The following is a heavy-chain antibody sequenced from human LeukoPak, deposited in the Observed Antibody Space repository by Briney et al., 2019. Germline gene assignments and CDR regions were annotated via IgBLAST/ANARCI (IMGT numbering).Heavy chain of an antibody. CDR3: VRGYGSGSYWNY. CDR2: VERSGST. V-gene: IGHV4-34*01. D-gene: IGHD3-10*01. Sequence: PSETLSLTCAVYGGSFSGYYWSWIRQPPGKALEWIGEVERSGSTNYNPSLKSRVTISVDTSKNQFSLKLSSVTAADTAVYYCVRGYGSGSYWNYWGQGTLVTVSS. CDR1: GGSFSGYY. J-gene: IGHJ4*02.